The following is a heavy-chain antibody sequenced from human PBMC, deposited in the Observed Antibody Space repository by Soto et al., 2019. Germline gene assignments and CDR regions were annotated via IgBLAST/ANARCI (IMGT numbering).Heavy chain of an antibody. D-gene: IGHD1-26*01. V-gene: IGHV1-46*01. Sequence: ASVKVSCKASGYTFTSYYMHWVRQAPGQGLEWMGIINPSGGSTSYAQKFQGRVTMTRDTSTSTVYMELSSLRSEDTAVYYCARDLLPMGRQWKLLFYWAQGPLVTCSS. CDR3: ARDLLPMGRQWKLLFY. CDR1: GYTFTSYY. J-gene: IGHJ4*02. CDR2: INPSGGST.